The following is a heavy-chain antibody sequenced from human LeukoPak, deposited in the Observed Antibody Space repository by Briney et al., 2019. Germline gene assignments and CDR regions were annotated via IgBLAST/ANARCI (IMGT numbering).Heavy chain of an antibody. J-gene: IGHJ4*02. Sequence: SETLSLICSVSGDSISNYYWSWIRQPPGKGLEWIGYIYYSGSTNYNPSLKSRVTISVDTSKNQFSLKLSSVTAADTAVYYCALSSGAIFRGTYYFDYWGQGTLVTVSS. CDR2: IYYSGST. D-gene: IGHD6-19*01. CDR3: ALSSGAIFRGTYYFDY. V-gene: IGHV4-59*01. CDR1: GDSISNYY.